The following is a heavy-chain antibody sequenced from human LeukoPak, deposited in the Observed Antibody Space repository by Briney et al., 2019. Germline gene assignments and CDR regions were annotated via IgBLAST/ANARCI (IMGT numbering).Heavy chain of an antibody. Sequence: SETLSLTCAVSGGSTSSSNWWSWVSQPPGKGLEWIGEIYHSGSTNYNPSLKSRVTISVDTSKNQFSLTLTSVTAADTAVYYCARVVALVGATRNWFDPWGQGTLATVSS. CDR1: GGSTSSSNW. CDR2: IYHSGST. CDR3: ARVVALVGATRNWFDP. D-gene: IGHD1-26*01. V-gene: IGHV4-4*02. J-gene: IGHJ5*02.